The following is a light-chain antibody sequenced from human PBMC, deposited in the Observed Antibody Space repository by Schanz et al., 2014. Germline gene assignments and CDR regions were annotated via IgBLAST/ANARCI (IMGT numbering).Light chain of an antibody. Sequence: QSALTQPASVSGSPGQSITISCTGTSSDVGSYNLVSWYQQHPGKAPKLMIYEGSKRPSGVSNRFSGSKSGNTASLTISGLQAEEEADYYCSSYTRSSTWVFGGGTKLTVL. CDR3: SSYTRSSTWV. J-gene: IGLJ3*02. V-gene: IGLV2-14*02. CDR1: SSDVGSYNL. CDR2: EGS.